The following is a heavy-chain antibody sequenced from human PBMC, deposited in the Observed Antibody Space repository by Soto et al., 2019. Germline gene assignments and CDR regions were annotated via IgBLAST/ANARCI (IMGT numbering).Heavy chain of an antibody. CDR3: ANSEHSSIFEY. V-gene: IGHV3-7*01. CDR2: IKQDGSEK. CDR1: GFTFSSYW. J-gene: IGHJ4*02. Sequence: EVQVVESGGGLVQPGGSLRLSCAASGFTFSSYWMSWVRQAPGKGLEWVANIKQDGSEKFYVDSVKGRFTISRDNAKKLLYLQMNSLRAEDTAVYYCANSEHSSIFEYWGQGTLVTVSS. D-gene: IGHD6-6*01.